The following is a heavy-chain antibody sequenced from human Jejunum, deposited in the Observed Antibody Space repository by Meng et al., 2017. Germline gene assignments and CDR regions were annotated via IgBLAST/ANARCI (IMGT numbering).Heavy chain of an antibody. D-gene: IGHD5-18*01. CDR1: GFAFSTHL. V-gene: IGHV3-7*01. CDR3: ARDDPGYRFDY. CDR2: INQDGSEK. J-gene: IGHJ4*02. Sequence: GGSLRLSCAASGFAFSTHLMSWIRQAPGKGLEWVGNINQDGSEKNYVDSVKGRFTISRDNAKNSLYLQLNSLRAEDTAVYYCARDDPGYRFDYWGQGTLVTVSS.